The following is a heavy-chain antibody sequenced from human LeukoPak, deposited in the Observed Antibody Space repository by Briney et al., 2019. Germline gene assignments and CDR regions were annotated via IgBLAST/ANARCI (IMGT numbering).Heavy chain of an antibody. D-gene: IGHD1-20*01. J-gene: IGHJ6*02. CDR2: IIPIFGTA. Sequence: GASVKVSCKASGGTFSSYAISWVRQAPGQGLEWMGGIIPIFGTANYAQKFQGRVTITADESTSTAYMELRSLKSDDTAVYFCARDVPRINATTRRFNYYGLASWGQGTTVTVSS. CDR1: GGTFSSYA. CDR3: ARDVPRINATTRRFNYYGLAS. V-gene: IGHV1-69*13.